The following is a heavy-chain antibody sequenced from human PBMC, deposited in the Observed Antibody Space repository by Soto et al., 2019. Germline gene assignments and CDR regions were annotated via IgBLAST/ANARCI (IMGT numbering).Heavy chain of an antibody. CDR3: ARPSSGYGDDGLPLKF. CDR1: GYTFTGYG. V-gene: IGHV1-18*01. D-gene: IGHD5-12*01. CDR2: SSAHNGNT. Sequence: QVQLVQSGAEVKKPGASVKVSCKASGYTFTGYGIAWVRQAPGQGLEWMGWSSAHNGNTISAQKHQGRDTMTTDTSTSTAYMELRSLRSDDTAVYFCARPSSGYGDDGLPLKFWGQGTLVTVSS. J-gene: IGHJ4*02.